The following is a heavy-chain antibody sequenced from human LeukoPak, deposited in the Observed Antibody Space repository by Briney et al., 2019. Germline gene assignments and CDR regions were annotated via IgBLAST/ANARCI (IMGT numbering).Heavy chain of an antibody. CDR3: TTPESDIVVVPAAIGFDY. CDR1: GFTFSNAW. CDR2: IKSKTDGGTT. D-gene: IGHD2-2*01. Sequence: GGSLRLSCAASGFTFSNAWMGWVRQAPGKGLEWVGRIKSKTDGGTTDYAAPVKGRFTISRDDSKNTLYLQMNSLKTEDTAVYYCTTPESDIVVVPAAIGFDYWGQGTLVTVSS. J-gene: IGHJ4*02. V-gene: IGHV3-15*01.